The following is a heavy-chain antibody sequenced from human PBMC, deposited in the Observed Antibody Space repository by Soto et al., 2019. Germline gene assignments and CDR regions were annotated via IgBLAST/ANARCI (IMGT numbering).Heavy chain of an antibody. D-gene: IGHD6-13*01. V-gene: IGHV2-5*01. Sequence: SGPTLVNPTQTLTLTCTFSGFSLSTTDMGVACIRQPPGKALEWLSLIYWNDEKRYSPSLKSTLTITNDTYKNQVVLTMTNMNTADPSTYSSGHSRGAGNSPMLNFWGHGILVTVTS. CDR1: GFSLSTTDMG. CDR2: IYWNDEK. CDR3: GHSRGAGNSPMLNF. J-gene: IGHJ4*01.